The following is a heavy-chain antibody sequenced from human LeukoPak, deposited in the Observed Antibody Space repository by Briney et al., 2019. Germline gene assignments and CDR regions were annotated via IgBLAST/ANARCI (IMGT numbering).Heavy chain of an antibody. J-gene: IGHJ6*02. D-gene: IGHD6-19*01. CDR3: ARASLKEWLVSYCYYGMDV. CDR2: IIPIFGTA. CDR1: GGTFSSYA. V-gene: IGHV1-69*13. Sequence: ASVKVSCKASGGTFSSYAISWVRQAPRQGLEWMGGIIPIFGTANYAQKFQGRVTITADESTSTAYMELSSLRSEDTAVYYCARASLKEWLVSYCYYGMDVWGQGTTVTVSS.